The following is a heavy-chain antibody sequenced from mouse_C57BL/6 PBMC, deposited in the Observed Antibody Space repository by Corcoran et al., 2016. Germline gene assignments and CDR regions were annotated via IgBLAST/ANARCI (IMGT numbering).Heavy chain of an antibody. D-gene: IGHD2-4*01. J-gene: IGHJ2*01. CDR3: ARERLHDY. V-gene: IGHV1-26*01. Sequence: EVQLQQSGPELVKPGASVKISCKASGYTFTDYYMNWVKQSHGKSLEWIGDINPNNGGTSYNQKFKGKATLTVDKSSSTAYMELRSLTSEDSAVYYCARERLHDYWGQGTTLTVSS. CDR1: GYTFTDYY. CDR2: INPNNGGT.